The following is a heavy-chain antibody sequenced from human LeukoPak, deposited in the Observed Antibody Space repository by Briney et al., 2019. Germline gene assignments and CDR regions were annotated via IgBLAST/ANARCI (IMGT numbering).Heavy chain of an antibody. CDR1: GFTVSSNY. Sequence: QSGGSLRLSCAASGFTVSSNYMSWVRKAPGKGLEWVSVIYSGGNTYYTDSVKGRFTLSRDNSKNTLYLQMNSQRAEDTAVYYCARERGYGDYADLGYWGQGTLVTVSS. CDR3: ARERGYGDYADLGY. J-gene: IGHJ4*02. D-gene: IGHD4-17*01. V-gene: IGHV3-53*01. CDR2: IYSGGNT.